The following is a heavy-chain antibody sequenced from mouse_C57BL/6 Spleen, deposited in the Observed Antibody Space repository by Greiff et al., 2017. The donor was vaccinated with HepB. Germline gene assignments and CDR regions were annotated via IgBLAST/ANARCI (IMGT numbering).Heavy chain of an antibody. D-gene: IGHD1-1*01. J-gene: IGHJ2*01. V-gene: IGHV1-69*01. CDR3: ALVTTVVAGGFDY. CDR1: GYTFTSYW. CDR2: IDPSDSYT. Sequence: QVQLQQPGAELVMPGASVKLSCKASGYTFTSYWMHWVKQRPGQGLEWIGEIDPSDSYTNYNQKFKGKSTLTVDKSSSTAYMQLSSLTSEDSAVYYCALVTTVVAGGFDYWGQGTTLTVSS.